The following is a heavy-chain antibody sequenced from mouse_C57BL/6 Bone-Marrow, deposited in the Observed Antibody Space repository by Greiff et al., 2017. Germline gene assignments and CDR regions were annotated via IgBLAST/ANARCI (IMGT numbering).Heavy chain of an antibody. CDR3: ALGNYVGRYAMDY. CDR1: GYTFTDHT. CDR2: IYPRDGST. D-gene: IGHD2-1*01. J-gene: IGHJ4*01. Sequence: QVQLQQSDAELVKPGASVKISCKVSGYTFTDHTIHWMKQRPEQGLEWIGYIYPRDGSTKYNEKFKGKATLTADKSSSTAYMQLNSLTSEDSAVYFWALGNYVGRYAMDYWGQGTSVTVSS. V-gene: IGHV1-78*01.